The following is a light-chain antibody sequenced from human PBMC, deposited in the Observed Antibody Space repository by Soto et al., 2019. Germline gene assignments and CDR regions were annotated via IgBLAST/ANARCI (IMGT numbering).Light chain of an antibody. CDR3: AAWDDSLSGQV. Sequence: QSVLTQPPSASGTPGQRVTISCSGSSSNIGSNYVYWYQQLPGTAPKLLIYRNNQRPSGVPGRFSGSKSGTSASLAISGLRSDDEADYYCAAWDDSLSGQVFGGGTKLTVL. CDR1: SSNIGSNY. V-gene: IGLV1-47*01. CDR2: RNN. J-gene: IGLJ2*01.